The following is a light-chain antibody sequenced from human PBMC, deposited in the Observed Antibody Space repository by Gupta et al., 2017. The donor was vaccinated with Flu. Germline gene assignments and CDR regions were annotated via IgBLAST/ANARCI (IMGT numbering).Light chain of an antibody. V-gene: IGKV1-9*01. CDR2: AAS. CDR1: QDIASF. CDR3: QQLNSYPLT. J-gene: IGKJ4*01. Sequence: DIQLTPSPSFLSASVGDGVTITCRASQDIASFLAWYQQKPGKAPKILISAASTLQSGVPSRFSGSGSGTEFTLTVSSLQPEDVATYYCQQLNSYPLTFGGGTKVEIK.